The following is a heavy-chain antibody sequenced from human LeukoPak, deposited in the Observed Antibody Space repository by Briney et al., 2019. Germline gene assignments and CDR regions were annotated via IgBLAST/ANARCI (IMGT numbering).Heavy chain of an antibody. V-gene: IGHV3-64*01. CDR1: GFTFSSYA. Sequence: GGSLRLSCAASGFTFSSYAMHWVRQAPGKGLEYVSAISSNGGSTYYANSVKGRFTISRDNSKNTLYLQMGSLRAEDMAVYYCAKSLLTTASGTGRAFDIWGQGTVVTVSA. D-gene: IGHD1-26*01. J-gene: IGHJ3*02. CDR3: AKSLLTTASGTGRAFDI. CDR2: ISSNGGST.